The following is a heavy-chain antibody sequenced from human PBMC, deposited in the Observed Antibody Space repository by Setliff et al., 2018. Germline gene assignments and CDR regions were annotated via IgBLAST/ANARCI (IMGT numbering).Heavy chain of an antibody. Sequence: PSETLSLTCAVYGESFSGHYWSWIRQPPGKGLEWIGEINHSGSTNYNPSLKSRVTISVDTSKNQFSLKVSSVTAADTAVYYCARAPPNRYSGSYEYFYMDVWGKGTTVTVSS. CDR2: INHSGST. J-gene: IGHJ6*03. CDR1: GESFSGHY. CDR3: ARAPPNRYSGSYEYFYMDV. V-gene: IGHV4-34*01. D-gene: IGHD1-26*01.